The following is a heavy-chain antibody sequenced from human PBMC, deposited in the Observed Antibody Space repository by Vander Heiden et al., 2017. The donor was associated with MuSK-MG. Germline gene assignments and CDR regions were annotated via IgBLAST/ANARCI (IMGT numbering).Heavy chain of an antibody. CDR2: ILYDGSNK. Sequence: VQLVESGGGVVQPGRSLRLSCAASGFTFSSYGMHWVRQGPGKGLEWVGVILYDGSNKYYADSVKGRFTISRDKSKNTLYLQMNSLRAEDTAVYYCARGRGDYYDSSGPAYYLDYWGQGTLVTVSS. D-gene: IGHD3-22*01. J-gene: IGHJ4*02. V-gene: IGHV3-33*01. CDR3: ARGRGDYYDSSGPAYYLDY. CDR1: GFTFSSYG.